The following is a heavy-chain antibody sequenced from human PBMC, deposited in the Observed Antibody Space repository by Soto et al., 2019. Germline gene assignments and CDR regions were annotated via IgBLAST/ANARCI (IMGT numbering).Heavy chain of an antibody. J-gene: IGHJ3*02. CDR3: AKDGRLNLYAFDI. CDR1: GFTFSSYA. Sequence: PGWSLRLSCAASGFTFSSYAMSWVRQAPGKGLEWVSAISGSGGSTYYADSVKGRSTISRDNSKNTLYLQMNSLRAEDTAVYYCAKDGRLNLYAFDIWGQGTMVTVSS. CDR2: ISGSGGST. V-gene: IGHV3-23*01.